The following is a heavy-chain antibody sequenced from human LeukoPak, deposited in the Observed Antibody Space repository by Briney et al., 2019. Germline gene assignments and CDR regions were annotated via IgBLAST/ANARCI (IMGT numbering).Heavy chain of an antibody. CDR2: ISGDGGST. J-gene: IGHJ4*02. D-gene: IGHD3-22*01. CDR3: AKELLHYYDSSGYYSY. CDR1: GFTFDDYA. Sequence: GGSPRLSCAASGFTFDDYAMHWVRQAPGKGLEWVSLISGDGGSTYYADSVKGRFTISRDNSKNSLYLQMNSLRTEDTALYYCAKELLHYYDSSGYYSYWRQGTLVTVSS. V-gene: IGHV3-43*02.